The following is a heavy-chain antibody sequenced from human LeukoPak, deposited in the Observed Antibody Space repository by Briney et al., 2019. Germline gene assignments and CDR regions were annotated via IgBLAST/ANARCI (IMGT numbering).Heavy chain of an antibody. J-gene: IGHJ4*02. CDR3: ARAYSSSWYFVY. CDR2: ISSSGSTI. Sequence: TGGSLRLSCAASGFTFSDYYMSWIRQAPGKGLEWVSYISSSGSTIYYADSVKGRFTISRDNAKNSLYLQMNSLRAEDTAVYYCARAYSSSWYFVYWGQGTLVTVSS. CDR1: GFTFSDYY. D-gene: IGHD6-13*01. V-gene: IGHV3-11*04.